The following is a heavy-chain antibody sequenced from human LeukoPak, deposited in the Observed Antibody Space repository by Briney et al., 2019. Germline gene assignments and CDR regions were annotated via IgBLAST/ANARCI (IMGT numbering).Heavy chain of an antibody. CDR2: IYYSGCT. Sequence: SETLSLTCTVSGGSISSSSYYWGWIRQPPGKGLEWIGSIYYSGCTYYNPSLKSRVTISVDTSKNQFSLKLSSVTAADTAVYYCARVQAGMLDYWGQGTLVTVSS. CDR1: GGSISSSSYY. D-gene: IGHD6-13*01. J-gene: IGHJ4*02. V-gene: IGHV4-39*07. CDR3: ARVQAGMLDY.